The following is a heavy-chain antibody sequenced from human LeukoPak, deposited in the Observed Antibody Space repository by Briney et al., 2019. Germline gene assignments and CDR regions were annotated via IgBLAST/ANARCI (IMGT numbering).Heavy chain of an antibody. Sequence: ASVKVSCKASEYTFTSYAMHWVRQAPGQRLEWMGWINAGNANTKYSQKFQGRVTITRDTSASTAYMELSSLRSDDTAVYYCARNFRGQWLVRYYFDYWGQGTLVTVSS. CDR1: EYTFTSYA. J-gene: IGHJ4*02. D-gene: IGHD6-19*01. CDR3: ARNFRGQWLVRYYFDY. CDR2: INAGNANT. V-gene: IGHV1-3*01.